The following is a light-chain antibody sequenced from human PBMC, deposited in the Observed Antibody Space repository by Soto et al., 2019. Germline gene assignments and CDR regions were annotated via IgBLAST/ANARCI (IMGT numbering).Light chain of an antibody. CDR2: NNN. V-gene: IGLV1-44*01. Sequence: QPVLTQPSSASGTPGQRVTISCSGSSTNIGTKTVNWYQQLPGTAPKLLIYNNNQRPSGVPDRFSGSKSGTSASLAISGLQSEDEAHYYCAAWDDSLNGRVFGGGTKLTVL. J-gene: IGLJ3*02. CDR1: STNIGTKT. CDR3: AAWDDSLNGRV.